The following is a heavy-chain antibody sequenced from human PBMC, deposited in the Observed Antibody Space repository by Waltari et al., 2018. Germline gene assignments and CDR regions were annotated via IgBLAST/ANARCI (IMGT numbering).Heavy chain of an antibody. V-gene: IGHV3-33*01. J-gene: IGHJ6*01. D-gene: IGHD6-13*01. Sequence: QVQLVESGGGVVKPGGSLRLSCAASGFTFRSYGMHWVRRAAGTELKWVSVICEYEVMKWYVDAVHGGFTISSATSRTPVYMEMNSLRTEDTAVDYCARDCSSSWYDGYYYGMSAWGDFTTVTVSS. CDR1: GFTFRSYG. CDR2: ICEYEVMK. CDR3: ARDCSSSWYDGYYYGMSA.